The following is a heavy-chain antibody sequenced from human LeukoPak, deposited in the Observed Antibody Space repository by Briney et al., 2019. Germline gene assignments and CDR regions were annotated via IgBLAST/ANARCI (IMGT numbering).Heavy chain of an antibody. CDR2: IKQDGSEK. CDR1: GFTFSSYA. CDR3: ARDNPPDY. V-gene: IGHV3-7*03. J-gene: IGHJ4*02. Sequence: GRSLRLSCAASGFTFSSYAMHWVRQAPGKGLEWVANIKQDGSEKSYVESVRGRFTISRDNAKNPLYLQLNSLRAEDTALYYCARDNPPDYWGQGTLVTVSS.